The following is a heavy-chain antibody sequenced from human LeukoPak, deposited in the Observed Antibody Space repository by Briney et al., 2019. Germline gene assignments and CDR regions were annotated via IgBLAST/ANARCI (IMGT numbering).Heavy chain of an antibody. V-gene: IGHV1-2*02. Sequence: ASVKVSCKASGYTFTGYYIHWVRQAPGQGLEWMGWINPNGGGTNYAQNFQGRVTMTRDTSISTAYMELSRLRSDDTAVYYCARALRMAPDPFDYWGQGTLVTVSS. J-gene: IGHJ4*02. CDR1: GYTFTGYY. CDR2: INPNGGGT. CDR3: ARALRMAPDPFDY. D-gene: IGHD5-24*01.